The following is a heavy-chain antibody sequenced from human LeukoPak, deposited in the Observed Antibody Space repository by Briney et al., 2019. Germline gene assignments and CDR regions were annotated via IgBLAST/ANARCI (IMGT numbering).Heavy chain of an antibody. CDR3: ARDQGEWGYTYGRRGGYYYYYYMDV. V-gene: IGHV3-15*04. D-gene: IGHD5-18*01. Sequence: PGGSLSLSCAASRFSFSDAWMSWVRQIPGKGLEWVGRIESKTDGGPTDYAAPVKGRFTISRDDSTNTLYLQMTSLKSEDTAVYYCARDQGEWGYTYGRRGGYYYYYYMDVWGTGTTVTISS. J-gene: IGHJ6*03. CDR1: RFSFSDAW. CDR2: IESKTDGGPT.